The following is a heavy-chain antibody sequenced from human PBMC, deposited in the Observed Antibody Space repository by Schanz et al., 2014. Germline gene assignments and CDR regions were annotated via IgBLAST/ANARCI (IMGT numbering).Heavy chain of an antibody. CDR3: TKGRTFGR. V-gene: IGHV1-8*02. J-gene: IGHJ4*02. CDR2: MNSKTGNT. CDR1: GYTFNNHG. Sequence: QLMQSGSEVRKPGASATVSCKASGYTFNNHGISWVRQAPGQGLEWMGWMNSKTGNTGYAQRFQGRVTMTRNTSITTAYLELSSLRSGDTAVYYCTKGRTFGRWGQGTLVTVSS. D-gene: IGHD3-16*01.